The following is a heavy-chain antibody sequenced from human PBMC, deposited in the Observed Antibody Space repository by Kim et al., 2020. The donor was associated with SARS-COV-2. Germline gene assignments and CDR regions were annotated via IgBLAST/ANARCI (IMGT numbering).Heavy chain of an antibody. CDR2: SIYI. J-gene: IGHJ4*02. CDR3: AREKLCDY. V-gene: IGHV3-21*01. Sequence: SIYISYADSAKGRFTISRDNDKNSMYLQMNSLRAEDTVVYYCAREKLCDYWGQGTLVTVSP. D-gene: IGHD2-15*01.